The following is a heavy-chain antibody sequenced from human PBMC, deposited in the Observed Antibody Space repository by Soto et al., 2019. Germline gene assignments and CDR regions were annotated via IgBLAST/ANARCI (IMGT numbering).Heavy chain of an antibody. D-gene: IGHD3-16*02. J-gene: IGHJ4*02. CDR3: ARELGLGGVIVSDLFDY. V-gene: IGHV3-11*01. Sequence: SGSTIYYADSVKGRFTISRDNAKNSLYLQMNSLRAEDSAVYYCARELGLGGVIVSDLFDYWGQG. CDR2: SGSTI.